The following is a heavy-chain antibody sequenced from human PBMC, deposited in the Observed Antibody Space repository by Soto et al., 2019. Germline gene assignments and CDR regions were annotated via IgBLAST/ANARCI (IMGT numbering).Heavy chain of an antibody. CDR3: ARQAPHSSGWFWFDP. CDR1: GGSISSYY. J-gene: IGHJ5*02. V-gene: IGHV4-59*08. Sequence: SETLSLTCTVSGGSISSYYWSWIRQPPGKGLEWIGYIYYSGSTSYNPSLRSRVTISVDTSKNQFSLKLSSVTAADTAVYYCARQAPHSSGWFWFDPWGQGTLVNVSS. CDR2: IYYSGST. D-gene: IGHD6-19*01.